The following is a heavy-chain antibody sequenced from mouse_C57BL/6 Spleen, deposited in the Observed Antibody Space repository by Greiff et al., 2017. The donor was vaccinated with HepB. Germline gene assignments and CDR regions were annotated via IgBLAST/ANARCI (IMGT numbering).Heavy chain of an antibody. CDR3: ARGEGITTVVAPYWYFDV. CDR2: INYDGSST. J-gene: IGHJ1*03. D-gene: IGHD1-1*01. V-gene: IGHV5-16*01. CDR1: GFTFSDYY. Sequence: EVNVVESEGGLVQPGSSMKLSCTASGFTFSDYYMAWVRQVPEKGLEWVANINYDGSSTYYLDSLKSRFIISRDNAKNILYLQMSSLKSEDTATYYCARGEGITTVVAPYWYFDVWGTGTTVTVSS.